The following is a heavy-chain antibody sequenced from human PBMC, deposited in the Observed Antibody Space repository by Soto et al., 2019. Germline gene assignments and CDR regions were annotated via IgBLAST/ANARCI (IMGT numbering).Heavy chain of an antibody. J-gene: IGHJ5*02. D-gene: IGHD3-22*01. Sequence: QVQLVQSGAEVKKPGSSVKVSCKASGGTFSSYAISWVRQAPGQGLEWMGGIIPIFGTANYAQKFQGRVTITADESTSTAYMELSSLRSEDTAVYYCARGKETYSDSSGYYLRDNWFDPWGQGTLVTVSS. V-gene: IGHV1-69*12. CDR1: GGTFSSYA. CDR2: IIPIFGTA. CDR3: ARGKETYSDSSGYYLRDNWFDP.